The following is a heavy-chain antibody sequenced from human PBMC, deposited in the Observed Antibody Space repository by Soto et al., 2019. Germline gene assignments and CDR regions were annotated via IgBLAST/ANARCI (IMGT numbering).Heavy chain of an antibody. V-gene: IGHV4-34*01. D-gene: IGHD2-15*01. Sequence: QVQLQQWGAGLLKPSETLSLTCAVYGGSFSGYYWSWIRQPPGKGLEWIGEINHSGSTNYNPSLKSRVTISVDTSKNQFSLKLSSVIAADTAVYYCARYQVADAFDIWGQGTMVTVSS. J-gene: IGHJ3*02. CDR3: ARYQVADAFDI. CDR1: GGSFSGYY. CDR2: INHSGST.